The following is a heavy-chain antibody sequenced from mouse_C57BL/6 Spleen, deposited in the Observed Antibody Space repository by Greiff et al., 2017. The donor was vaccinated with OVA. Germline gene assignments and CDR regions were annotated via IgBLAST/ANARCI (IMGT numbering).Heavy chain of an antibody. CDR2: IWTGGGT. Sequence: VKLVESGPGLVAPSQSLSITCTVSGFSLTSYAISWVRPPPGKGLEWLGVIWTGGGTNYNSALKSRLSISKDNSKSQVFLKMNSLQTDDTARYYCARNRDYYGSRYQYYFDYWGQGTTLTVSS. CDR1: GFSLTSYA. V-gene: IGHV2-9-1*01. J-gene: IGHJ2*01. D-gene: IGHD1-1*01. CDR3: ARNRDYYGSRYQYYFDY.